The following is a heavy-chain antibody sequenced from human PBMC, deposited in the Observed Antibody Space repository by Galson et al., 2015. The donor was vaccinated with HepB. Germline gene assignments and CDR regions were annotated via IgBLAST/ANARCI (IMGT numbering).Heavy chain of an antibody. D-gene: IGHD3-22*01. CDR3: GRSRGASGYHYDY. CDR2: IDSDERGT. Sequence: SLRLSCAATSGFTFSNYKIHWVRHVPGKGLVWVAYIDSDERGTKYADSVKGRFTISRDNARNTVVLQMNSLRVEDTAVYFCGRSRGASGYHYDYWGQGTLVAVSS. V-gene: IGHV3-74*03. J-gene: IGHJ4*02. CDR1: GFTFSNYK.